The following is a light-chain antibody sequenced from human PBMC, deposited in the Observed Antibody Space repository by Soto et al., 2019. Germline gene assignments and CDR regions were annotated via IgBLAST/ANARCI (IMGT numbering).Light chain of an antibody. V-gene: IGKV1-12*01. CDR2: AVS. J-gene: IGKJ2*03. CDR3: QQGNGFPYS. Sequence: DIQMTQSPSSVSASVGDRVTITCRASQDLSGYLAWYQQKPGKAPKLLIYAVSSLQTGVPSRFSGSGSGTDFTLTITSLPPEEFATYYCQQGNGFPYSFGQGTTLEIK. CDR1: QDLSGY.